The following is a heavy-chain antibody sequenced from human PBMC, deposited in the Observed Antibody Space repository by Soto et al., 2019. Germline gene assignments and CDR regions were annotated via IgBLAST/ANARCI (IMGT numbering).Heavy chain of an antibody. J-gene: IGHJ4*02. CDR2: ISYDGSNK. D-gene: IGHD3-22*01. V-gene: IGHV3-30-3*01. Sequence: GGSLRLSCAASGFTFSSYAMHWVRQAPGKGLEWVAVISYDGSNKYYADSVKGRFTISRDNSKNTLYLQMNSLRAEDTAVYYCARDPWANYDSSGFAYYFDYWGQGTLVTVSS. CDR1: GFTFSSYA. CDR3: ARDPWANYDSSGFAYYFDY.